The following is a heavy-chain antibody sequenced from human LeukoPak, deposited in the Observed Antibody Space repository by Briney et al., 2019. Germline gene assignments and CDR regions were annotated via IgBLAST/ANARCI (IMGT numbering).Heavy chain of an antibody. Sequence: ASVKVSCMASGYTFTGYYMHWVRQAPGQGLEWMGWINPNSGGTNYAQKFQGWVTMTRDTSISTAYMELSRLRSDDTAVYYCARDLWTAAAGTSWFDPWGQGTLVTVSS. V-gene: IGHV1-2*04. CDR2: INPNSGGT. J-gene: IGHJ5*02. D-gene: IGHD6-13*01. CDR3: ARDLWTAAAGTSWFDP. CDR1: GYTFTGYY.